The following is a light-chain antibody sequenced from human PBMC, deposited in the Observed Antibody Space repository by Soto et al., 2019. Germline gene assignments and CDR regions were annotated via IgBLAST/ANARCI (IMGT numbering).Light chain of an antibody. CDR3: TSYTSSPTPYV. CDR1: SSDVGGYNY. V-gene: IGLV2-14*01. CDR2: EVS. Sequence: QSALTQPASVSGSPGQSITISCTGTSSDVGGYNYVSWYQQHPGKAPKLMIYEVSNRPSGVSNRFSGSKSGNTASLTISGLQAEEEADYNSTSYTSSPTPYVSGTGTRLTAL. J-gene: IGLJ1*01.